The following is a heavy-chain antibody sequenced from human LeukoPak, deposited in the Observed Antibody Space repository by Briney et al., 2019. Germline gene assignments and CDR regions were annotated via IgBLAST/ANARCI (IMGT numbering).Heavy chain of an antibody. CDR2: TSYDEESK. V-gene: IGHV3-30*04. Sequence: GGSLRLSCAASGFTFSSYSMHWVRQAPGKGLEWVAVTSYDEESKFYAVSVKGRFTISRDNSKNSLYLQMNSLRTEDTAVYYCARGATNDFWIGYGWFDPWGQGTMVAASS. CDR1: GFTFSSYS. J-gene: IGHJ5*02. CDR3: ARGATNDFWIGYGWFDP. D-gene: IGHD3-3*01.